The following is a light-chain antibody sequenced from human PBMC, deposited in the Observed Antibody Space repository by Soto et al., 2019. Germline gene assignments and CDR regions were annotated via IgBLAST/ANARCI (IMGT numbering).Light chain of an antibody. CDR1: QTIMTY. CDR3: QQYNSYFPT. CDR2: AAS. J-gene: IGKJ1*01. Sequence: GNEVTITCRASQTIMTYLNWYQLKPGKPPRLLIYAASSLQSGVPSRFSGSGSGTDFTLTISSLQPDDFATYYCQQYNSYFPTFGQGTKVDIK. V-gene: IGKV1-5*01.